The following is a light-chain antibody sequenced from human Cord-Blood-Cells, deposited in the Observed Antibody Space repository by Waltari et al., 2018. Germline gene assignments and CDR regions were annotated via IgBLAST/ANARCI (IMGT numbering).Light chain of an antibody. V-gene: IGLV2-23*01. Sequence: QSALTQPASVSGSPGQSITISCTGTSSDVGSYNLVSWYQQHPGKAPKLMIYEGSKRPSGVSNRFSGSKSGNTASLTISVLQAEDEADYYCCSYAGSSYVFGTGTKVTVL. J-gene: IGLJ1*01. CDR2: EGS. CDR3: CSYAGSSYV. CDR1: SSDVGSYNL.